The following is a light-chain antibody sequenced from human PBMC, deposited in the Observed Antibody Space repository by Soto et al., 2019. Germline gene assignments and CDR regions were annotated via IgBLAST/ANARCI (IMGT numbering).Light chain of an antibody. Sequence: DIPMTQSPSSLSASVGERATITCRASQTIYKYLIWYQQKPGKAPKRLIYTTSTLQSGVPPRFSGSGSGTEFTLTVSSLQPEDFGTAYCQQSYSTPYTFGQGTKLEI. J-gene: IGKJ2*01. V-gene: IGKV1-39*01. CDR2: TTS. CDR3: QQSYSTPYT. CDR1: QTIYKY.